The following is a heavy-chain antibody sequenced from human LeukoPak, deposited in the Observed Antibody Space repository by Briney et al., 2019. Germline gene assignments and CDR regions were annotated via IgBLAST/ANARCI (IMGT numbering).Heavy chain of an antibody. D-gene: IGHD5-12*01. Sequence: PGGSLRLSCAASGFTFITYAMTWVRQAPGKGLDWVSTISAGGASTYYAGSVKGRFTISRDNSKNTLYLRMNSLRAEDTAVYYCAKRKLRFEFDSWGQGTLVTVSS. CDR1: GFTFITYA. CDR3: AKRKLRFEFDS. V-gene: IGHV3-23*01. CDR2: ISAGGAST. J-gene: IGHJ5*01.